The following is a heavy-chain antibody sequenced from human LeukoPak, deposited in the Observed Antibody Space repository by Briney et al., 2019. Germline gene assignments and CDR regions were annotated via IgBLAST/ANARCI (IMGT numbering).Heavy chain of an antibody. Sequence: PSETLSLTCTVSSGSISSYYWSWIRQPPGKGLEWIGYIYYSGSTNYNPSLKSRVTISVDTSKNQFSLKLSSVTAADTAVYYCARHGGPVDCGGDCYSYYFDYWGQGTLVTVSS. CDR3: ARHGGPVDCGGDCYSYYFDY. J-gene: IGHJ4*02. D-gene: IGHD2-21*02. CDR2: IYYSGST. CDR1: SGSISSYY. V-gene: IGHV4-59*08.